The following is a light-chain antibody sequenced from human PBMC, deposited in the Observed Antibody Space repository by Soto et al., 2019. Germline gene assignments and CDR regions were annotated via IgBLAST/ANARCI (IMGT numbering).Light chain of an antibody. V-gene: IGLV1-40*01. Sequence: QSALTQPPSVSEAPGQRVTISGTGSSSNIGAGYDVHWYQQLPGTAPKLLIYGNSNRPSVVPDRFSGSKSGTSASLAITGLQAEDEADYYCQSYDSSLSGVVFGGGTKLTV. J-gene: IGLJ2*01. CDR1: SSNIGAGYD. CDR3: QSYDSSLSGVV. CDR2: GNS.